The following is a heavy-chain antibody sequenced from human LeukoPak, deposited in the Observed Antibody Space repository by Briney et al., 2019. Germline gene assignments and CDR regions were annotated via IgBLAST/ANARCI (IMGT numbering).Heavy chain of an antibody. Sequence: SETLSLTCTVSGGSISSYYWSWIRQPPGKGLEWIGYIYYSGSTNYNPSLKSRVTISVDTSKNQFSLKLSSVTAADTAVYYCARGAVFERGSYYGLDYWGQGTLVTVSS. CDR3: ARGAVFERGSYYGLDY. CDR1: GGSISSYY. D-gene: IGHD1-26*01. J-gene: IGHJ4*02. V-gene: IGHV4-59*01. CDR2: IYYSGST.